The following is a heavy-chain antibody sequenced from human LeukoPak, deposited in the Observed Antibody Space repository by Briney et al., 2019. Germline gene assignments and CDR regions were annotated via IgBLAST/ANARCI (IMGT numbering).Heavy chain of an antibody. V-gene: IGHV4-59*01. CDR3: ARSYSSSSFDLNFDY. CDR2: IYYSGST. D-gene: IGHD6-13*01. J-gene: IGHJ4*02. CDR1: GGSISSYY. Sequence: SETLSLTCTVSGGSISSYYWSWIRQPPGKGLEWIGYIYYSGSTNYNPSLKSRVTISVDTSKNQSSLKLSSVTAADTAVYYCARSYSSSSFDLNFDYWGQGTLVTVSS.